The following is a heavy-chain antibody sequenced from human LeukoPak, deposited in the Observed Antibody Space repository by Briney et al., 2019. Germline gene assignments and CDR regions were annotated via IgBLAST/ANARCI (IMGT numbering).Heavy chain of an antibody. CDR3: ARAPDGDLDY. J-gene: IGHJ4*02. Sequence: PGGSLRLSCAASGFTFKTYTMHWVRQAPGMGLEWVSSISSSSSYIFYADSVKGRFTISRDNAKNSLYLQMSSLRAEDAAVYYCARAPDGDLDYWGQGTLVTVSS. CDR2: ISSSSSYI. CDR1: GFTFKTYT. D-gene: IGHD4-17*01. V-gene: IGHV3-21*01.